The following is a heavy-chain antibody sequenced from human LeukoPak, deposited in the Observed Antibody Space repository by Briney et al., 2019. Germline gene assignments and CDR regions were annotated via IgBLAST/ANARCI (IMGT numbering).Heavy chain of an antibody. J-gene: IGHJ4*02. V-gene: IGHV1-69*13. Sequence: SVKVSCTASGGTFSSYAISWVRQAPGQGLEWMGGIIPIFGTANYAQKFQGRVTITADESTSTAYMELSSLRSEDTAVYYCARSHGGYSYGAFDYWGQGTLVTVSS. CDR3: ARSHGGYSYGAFDY. CDR1: GGTFSSYA. CDR2: IIPIFGTA. D-gene: IGHD5-18*01.